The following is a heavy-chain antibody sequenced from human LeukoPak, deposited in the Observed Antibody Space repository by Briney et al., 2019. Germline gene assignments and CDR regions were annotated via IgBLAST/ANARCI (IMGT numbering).Heavy chain of an antibody. V-gene: IGHV3-23*01. CDR1: RFTFSRYI. J-gene: IGHJ6*03. Sequence: PGGSLRLSCAASRFTFSRYIMNWVRQAPGKGLEWVSAISGSGGSTYYADSVKGRFTISRDNSKNTLYLQMNSLRAEDTAVYYCMVRGVIIVDYYYYYMDVWGKGTTVTVSS. D-gene: IGHD3-10*01. CDR3: MVRGVIIVDYYYYYMDV. CDR2: ISGSGGST.